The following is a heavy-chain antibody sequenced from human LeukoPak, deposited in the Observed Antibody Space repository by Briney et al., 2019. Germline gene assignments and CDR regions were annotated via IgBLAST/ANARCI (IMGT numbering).Heavy chain of an antibody. Sequence: SETLSLTCAVYGGSFSGYYWSWIRQPPGKGLEWIGEINHSGSTNYNPSLKSRVTISVDTSKNQFSLKLSSVTAADTAVYYCARAKGGWSFDYWGQGTLVTVSS. CDR1: GGSFSGYY. CDR2: INHSGST. V-gene: IGHV4-34*01. J-gene: IGHJ4*02. CDR3: ARAKGGWSFDY. D-gene: IGHD6-19*01.